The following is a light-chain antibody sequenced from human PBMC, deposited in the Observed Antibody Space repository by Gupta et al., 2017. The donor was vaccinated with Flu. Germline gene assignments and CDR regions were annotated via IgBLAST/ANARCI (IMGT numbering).Light chain of an antibody. V-gene: IGLV1-40*01. CDR2: GNN. CDR1: NSNIGAGYD. CDR3: QSYDSSLSGSV. J-gene: IGLJ2*01. Sequence: QSVLTQPPAVSGAPGQRVTISCSGSNSNIGAGYDVHWYQQFPGTAPKFLIYGNNNRPSGVPDRISGSKSVTSASLTITGLRADDEADYYCQSYDSSLSGSVFGGGTKLTVL.